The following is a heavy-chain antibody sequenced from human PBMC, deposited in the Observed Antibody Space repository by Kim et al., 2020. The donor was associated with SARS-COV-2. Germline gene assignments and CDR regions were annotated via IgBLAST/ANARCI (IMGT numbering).Heavy chain of an antibody. D-gene: IGHD3-16*01. CDR3: ARHEYMLGSRWPDH. V-gene: IGHV4-39*01. CDR2: FSYSGST. J-gene: IGHJ4*02. Sequence: SETLSLTCSVSGGSLISTSYFWGWIRQSPGKGLEWIGSFSYSGSTYYNPSLESRVTIFIDTSKTQFSLRLTSVTAADTAVYFCARHEYMLGSRWPDHWGQGTLVTVSS. CDR1: GGSLISTSYF.